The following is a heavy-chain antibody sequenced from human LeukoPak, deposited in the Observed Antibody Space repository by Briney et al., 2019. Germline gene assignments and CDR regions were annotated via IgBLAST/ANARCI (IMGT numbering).Heavy chain of an antibody. V-gene: IGHV3-66*01. Sequence: GGSLRLSCAASGFTVSPYYMNWVRQAPGKGLEWVSLIYSDGSTNYADSVKGRFTISRDNSKNTLYLQMNSLRVEDTAVYYCARDGDDTSGYFSPFDYWGQGTLVTVSS. CDR2: IYSDGST. D-gene: IGHD3-22*01. CDR1: GFTVSPYY. CDR3: ARDGDDTSGYFSPFDY. J-gene: IGHJ4*02.